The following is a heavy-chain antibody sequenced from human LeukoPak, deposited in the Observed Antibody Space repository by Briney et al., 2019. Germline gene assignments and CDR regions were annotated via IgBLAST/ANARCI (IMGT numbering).Heavy chain of an antibody. CDR1: GFTFSSYA. J-gene: IGHJ4*02. CDR3: AKGREDIVVVPAALDY. D-gene: IGHD2-2*01. CDR2: ISGRGGST. Sequence: PGGSLRLSCAASGFTFSSYAMSWVRQALGKGLEWVSAISGRGGSTYYADSVKGRFTISRDNSKNPLYLQMNSLRAEDTAVYYCAKGREDIVVVPAALDYWGQGTLVTVSS. V-gene: IGHV3-23*01.